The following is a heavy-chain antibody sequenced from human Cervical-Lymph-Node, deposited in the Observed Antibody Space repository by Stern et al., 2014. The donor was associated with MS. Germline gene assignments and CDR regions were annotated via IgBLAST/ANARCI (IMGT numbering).Heavy chain of an antibody. J-gene: IGHJ6*02. V-gene: IGHV4-4*02. CDR3: ARDRTAKGMDV. CDR2: IYHSGST. CDR1: GGSISSSNW. Sequence: QVQLVESGPGLVKPSGTLSLTCAVSGGSISSSNWWSWVRQPPGKGLEWIGEIYHSGSTNYNPSLTRRATITVDKSKNQFSLKLSSVTAADTAVYYCARDRTAKGMDVWGQGTTVTVSS.